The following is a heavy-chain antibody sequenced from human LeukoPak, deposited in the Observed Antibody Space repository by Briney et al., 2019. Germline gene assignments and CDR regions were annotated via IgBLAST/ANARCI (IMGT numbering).Heavy chain of an antibody. CDR2: MNPNSGNT. V-gene: IGHV1-8*01. Sequence: ASVKVPCKASGYTFTSYDINWVRQATGQGLEWMGWMNPNSGNTGYAQKFQGRVTMTRNTSISTAYMELSSLRSEDTAVYYCARGLYCSGGSCYEAGYWGQGTLVTVSS. CDR1: GYTFTSYD. J-gene: IGHJ4*02. CDR3: ARGLYCSGGSCYEAGY. D-gene: IGHD2-15*01.